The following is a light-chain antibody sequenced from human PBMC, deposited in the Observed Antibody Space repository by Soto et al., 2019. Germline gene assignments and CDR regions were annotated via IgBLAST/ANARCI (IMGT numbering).Light chain of an antibody. V-gene: IGLV3-1*01. CDR2: QDS. J-gene: IGLJ2*01. Sequence: YELTQPPSVSVSPGQTASITCSGDKLGDKYACWYQQKPGQSPVLVIYQDSKRPSGIPERFSGSNSGNTATLTISGTQAMDEADYYCQAWDSSHVVFGGGTKLTVL. CDR3: QAWDSSHVV. CDR1: KLGDKY.